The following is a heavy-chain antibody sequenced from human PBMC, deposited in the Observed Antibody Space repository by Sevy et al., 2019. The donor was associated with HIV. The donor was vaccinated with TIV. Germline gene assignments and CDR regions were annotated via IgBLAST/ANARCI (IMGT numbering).Heavy chain of an antibody. V-gene: IGHV4-34*01. CDR3: ARRKRGYSGYDRGGSYSYYYYGMDV. CDR1: GGSFSGYY. CDR2: INHSGST. J-gene: IGHJ6*04. D-gene: IGHD5-12*01. Sequence: SETLSLTSAVYGGSFSGYYWSWIRQPPGKGLEWIGEINHSGSTNYNPSLKSRVTISVDTSKNQFSLKLSSVTAADTAVYYCARRKRGYSGYDRGGSYSYYYYGMDVWGKGTTVTV.